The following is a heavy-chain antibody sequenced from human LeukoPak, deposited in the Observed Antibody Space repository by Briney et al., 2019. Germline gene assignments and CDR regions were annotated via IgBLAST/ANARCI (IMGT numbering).Heavy chain of an antibody. V-gene: IGHV3-48*02. CDR3: ASRDCFDY. J-gene: IGHJ4*02. CDR2: ITADSGTT. CDR1: GFTFSTKC. Sequence: GGSLRLSCAVSGFTFSTKCMNWVRQAPGKGLEWVSYITADSGTTYYADSVKGRFTISRDNAKNPLYLQMNSLRDEDTAVYYCASRDCFDYWGQGTPVTVSS.